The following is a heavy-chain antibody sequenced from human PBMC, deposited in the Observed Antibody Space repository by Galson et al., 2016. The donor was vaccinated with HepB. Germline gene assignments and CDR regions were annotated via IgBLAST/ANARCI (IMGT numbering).Heavy chain of an antibody. Sequence: CAISGDSVSGNNVAWTWIRQSPSRGLEWLGRTYYRSRWRYDYAASVSGRISLTADASKNQFTLHLSSVSPEDTAIYYCARLIPDWNYGMDFWGQGSLITVSS. CDR3: ARLIPDWNYGMDF. D-gene: IGHD1-7*01. V-gene: IGHV6-1*01. J-gene: IGHJ4*02. CDR2: TYYRSRWRY. CDR1: GDSVSGNNVA.